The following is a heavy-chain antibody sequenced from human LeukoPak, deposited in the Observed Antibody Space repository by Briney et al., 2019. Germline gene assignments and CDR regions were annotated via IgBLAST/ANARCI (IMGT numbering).Heavy chain of an antibody. D-gene: IGHD2-21*02. CDR2: ISSSSSYI. V-gene: IGHV3-21*01. Sequence: PGGSLRLSCAASGFTFSIYSMSWVRQAPGKGLEWVSSISSSSSYIYYADSVKGRFTISRDNSKNTLYLQMNSLRAEDTAVYYCAREGVTAMSYYYYGMDVWGQGTTVTVSS. CDR3: AREGVTAMSYYYYGMDV. CDR1: GFTFSIYS. J-gene: IGHJ6*02.